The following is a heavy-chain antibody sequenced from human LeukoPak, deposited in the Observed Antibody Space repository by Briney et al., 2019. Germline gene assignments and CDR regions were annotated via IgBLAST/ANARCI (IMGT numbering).Heavy chain of an antibody. V-gene: IGHV4-34*01. CDR3: AKPINYDILTGEPCFDY. Sequence: SETLSLTCAVYGGSFSGYYWSWIRQPPGKGLEWIGEINHSGSTNYNPSLKSRVTISVDTSKNQFSLKLSSVTAADTAVYYCAKPINYDILTGEPCFDYWGQGTLVTVSS. J-gene: IGHJ4*02. CDR2: INHSGST. D-gene: IGHD3-9*01. CDR1: GGSFSGYY.